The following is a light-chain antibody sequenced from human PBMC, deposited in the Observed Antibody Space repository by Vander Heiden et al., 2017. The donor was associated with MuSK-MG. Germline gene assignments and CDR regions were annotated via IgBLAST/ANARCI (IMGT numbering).Light chain of an antibody. CDR3: QQSDSTPPYS. CDR2: AAS. V-gene: IGKV1-39*01. Sequence: DIQMTQSPSSLSASVGDRVTITCRASQSISNFLNWYQYKPGKAPKLLIYAASSLQSGVPSRFSGSGSGTDFTLTISSLQPEDFATYYCQQSDSTPPYSFGQGTKLEI. J-gene: IGKJ2*01. CDR1: QSISNF.